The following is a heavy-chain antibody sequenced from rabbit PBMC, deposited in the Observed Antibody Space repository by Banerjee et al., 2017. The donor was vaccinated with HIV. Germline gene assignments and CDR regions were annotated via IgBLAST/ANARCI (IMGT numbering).Heavy chain of an antibody. Sequence: QEQLEESGGGLVQPGGTLKLSCKASGFDFSSYYMTWVRQAPGKGLEWIACIYTGSGIAYYASWAKGRFTISKTSSTTVTLQMTSLTAADTATYFCARDLAGVIGWNFGLWGQGTLVTVS. D-gene: IGHD4-1*01. CDR3: ARDLAGVIGWNFGL. CDR1: GFDFSSYYM. V-gene: IGHV1S45*01. J-gene: IGHJ3*01. CDR2: IYTGSGIA.